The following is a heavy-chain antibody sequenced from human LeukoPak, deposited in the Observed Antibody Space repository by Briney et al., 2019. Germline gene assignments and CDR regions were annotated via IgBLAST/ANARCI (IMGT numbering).Heavy chain of an antibody. CDR1: GASISSGSYY. D-gene: IGHD2-2*01. CDR3: ARDAKYQLPTY. Sequence: PSQTLSLTCTVSGASISSGSYYWSWIRQPAGKGLEWIGHIYTSGNTNYNPPLKSRVTISVDTSKNQFSLKLSSVTAADTAVYYCARDAKYQLPTYWGQGTLVSVSS. V-gene: IGHV4-61*09. J-gene: IGHJ4*02. CDR2: IYTSGNT.